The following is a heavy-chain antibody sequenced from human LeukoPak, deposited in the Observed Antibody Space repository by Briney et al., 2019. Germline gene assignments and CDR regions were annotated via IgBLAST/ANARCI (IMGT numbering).Heavy chain of an antibody. D-gene: IGHD5-12*01. J-gene: IGHJ4*02. CDR2: IYYSGST. V-gene: IGHV4-59*12. CDR1: GGSISSNY. Sequence: SETLSLTCTVSGGSISSNYWSCIRQPPGKGLEWIGYIYYSGSTNYNPSLKSRVTISVDTSKNQFSLKLSSVTAADTAVYYCARDLSGSIYFDYWGQGTLVTVSS. CDR3: ARDLSGSIYFDY.